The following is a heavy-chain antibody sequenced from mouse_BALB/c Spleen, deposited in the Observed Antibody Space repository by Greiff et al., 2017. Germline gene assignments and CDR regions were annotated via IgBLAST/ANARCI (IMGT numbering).Heavy chain of an antibody. CDR2: IWAGGST. CDR1: GFSLTSYG. V-gene: IGHV2-9*02. CDR3: ARDGNGPWYFDV. Sequence: VKLMESGPGLEAPSQSLSITCTVSGFSLTSYGVHWVRQPPGKGLEWLGVIWAGGSTNYNSALMSRLSISKDNSKSQVFLKMNSLQTDDTAMYYCARDGNGPWYFDVWGAGTTVTVSS. J-gene: IGHJ1*01. D-gene: IGHD4-1*01.